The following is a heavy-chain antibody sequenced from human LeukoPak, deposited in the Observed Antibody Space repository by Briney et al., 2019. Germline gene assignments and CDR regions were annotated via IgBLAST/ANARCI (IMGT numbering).Heavy chain of an antibody. V-gene: IGHV1-2*02. CDR2: INPNSGGT. CDR1: GYTFTGYY. D-gene: IGHD1-26*01. CDR3: AREGPGIVGASWWDY. Sequence: ASVKVSCKASGYTFTGYYMHWVRQAPGQGLEWMGWINPNSGGTNYAQKFQGRVTMTTDTSTSTAYMELRSLRSDDTAVYYCAREGPGIVGASWWDYWGQGTLVTVSS. J-gene: IGHJ4*02.